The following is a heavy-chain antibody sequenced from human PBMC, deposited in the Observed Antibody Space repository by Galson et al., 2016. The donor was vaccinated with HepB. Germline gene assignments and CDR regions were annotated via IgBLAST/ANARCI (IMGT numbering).Heavy chain of an antibody. CDR1: GGSISSNCW. CDR3: ARGTLGNVATMAFDY. CDR2: IYQTGNA. J-gene: IGHJ4*02. V-gene: IGHV4-4*02. Sequence: SATLSLTCDVSGGSISSNCWWGCIRQSPGKELEWIGGIYQTGNAHYNPSFPSRATISIDQSKNQISLRLGSVTAADTAVYYFARGTLGNVATMAFDYWGQGTLVSVSS. D-gene: IGHD4/OR15-4a*01.